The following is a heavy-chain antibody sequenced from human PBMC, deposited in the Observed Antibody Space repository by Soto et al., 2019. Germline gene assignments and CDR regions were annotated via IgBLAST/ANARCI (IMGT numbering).Heavy chain of an antibody. Sequence: EVQLVESGGGLVQPGGSLRLSCAASGFTFSNYWMSWVRQAPGKGLEWVANIKQDGSETSYVDPVKGRFTIYRDNAKNSVYLQMNSLRVEDTAVYYCAREWPHDFWGQGTLVTVSS. V-gene: IGHV3-7*01. CDR3: AREWPHDF. CDR2: IKQDGSET. J-gene: IGHJ4*02. D-gene: IGHD3-3*01. CDR1: GFTFSNYW.